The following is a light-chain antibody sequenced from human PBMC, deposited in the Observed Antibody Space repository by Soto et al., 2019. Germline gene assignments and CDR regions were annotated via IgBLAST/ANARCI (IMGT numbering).Light chain of an antibody. CDR2: QDT. J-gene: IGLJ1*01. V-gene: IGLV3-1*01. CDR3: QAWDSNTEGV. Sequence: SYELTQPPSVSVSPGQTASITCSGDKLGDKYACWYQQKPGQSPVLVIYQDTKRPSGIPERFSGSNSGNTATLTISGTQAKDEADYYCQAWDSNTEGVFGTGTKVTVL. CDR1: KLGDKY.